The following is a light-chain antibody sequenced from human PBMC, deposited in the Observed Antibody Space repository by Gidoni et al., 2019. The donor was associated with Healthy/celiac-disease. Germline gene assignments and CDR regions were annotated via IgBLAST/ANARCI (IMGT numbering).Light chain of an antibody. CDR2: DAS. CDR1: RSVSSY. J-gene: IGKJ2*01. CDR3: QQRSNWPPYT. V-gene: IGKV3-11*01. Sequence: SVLTQSPATLSLSQGERATLPCRASRSVSSYLAWYQPKPGQAPRLLIYDASNRATGIPARFSGSGSGTDFTLTLRRLEPEDFAVYYCQQRSNWPPYTFGQGTKLEIK.